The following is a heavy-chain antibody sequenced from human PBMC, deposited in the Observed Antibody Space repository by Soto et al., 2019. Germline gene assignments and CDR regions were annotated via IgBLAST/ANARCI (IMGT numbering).Heavy chain of an antibody. Sequence: QVHLQGPAQGLVKPSQTLSPTSPFPVGSTTRGGSSWSGSGHHPGKGLEWIGYIYYSGSTYYNPSLKSRVTISVDTSKNQFSLKLSSVTAADTAVYYCARLLRYVGTDYWGQGTLVTVSS. V-gene: IGHV4-31*03. J-gene: IGHJ4*02. CDR3: ARLLRYVGTDY. D-gene: IGHD4-17*01. CDR1: VGSTTRGGSS. CDR2: IYYSGST.